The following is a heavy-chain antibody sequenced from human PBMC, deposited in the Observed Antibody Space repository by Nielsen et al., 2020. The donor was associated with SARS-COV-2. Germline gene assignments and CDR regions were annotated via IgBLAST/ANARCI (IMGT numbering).Heavy chain of an antibody. CDR2: INPSGGST. Sequence: ASVKVSCKASGYTFTSYYMHWVRQAPGQGLEWMGIINPSGGSTSYAQKFQGRVTMTRDTSTSTVYMELSSLRSEDTAVYYCARESRVRYGSGSYCPFGYWGQGTLVTVSS. CDR3: ARESRVRYGSGSYCPFGY. J-gene: IGHJ4*02. CDR1: GYTFTSYY. V-gene: IGHV1-46*01. D-gene: IGHD3-10*01.